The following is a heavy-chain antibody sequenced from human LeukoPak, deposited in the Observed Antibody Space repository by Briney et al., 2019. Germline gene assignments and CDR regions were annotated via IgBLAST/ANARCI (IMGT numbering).Heavy chain of an antibody. CDR1: GFTFSSYS. D-gene: IGHD6-19*01. Sequence: GGSLRLSCAASGFTFSSYSMNWVRQAPGKGLEWVSSISSSSSYIYYADSVKGRFTISRDNAKNSLYLQMNSLRAEDTAVYYCASRAGRAVAGTDDYWGQEPLVTVSS. CDR3: ASRAGRAVAGTDDY. CDR2: ISSSSSYI. J-gene: IGHJ4*02. V-gene: IGHV3-21*01.